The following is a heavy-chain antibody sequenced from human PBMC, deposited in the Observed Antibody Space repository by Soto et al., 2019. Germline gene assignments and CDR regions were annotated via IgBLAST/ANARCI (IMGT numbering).Heavy chain of an antibody. Sequence: PSETLSLTCAVPGGSISSSNWWSWVRQPQGKGLEWIVEIYHSGSTNYNPSLKRRVTISVDKSKNQFSLKLSSVTAADTAMYYCAREWTAAGTTVGFDYWGQGTLVTVSS. CDR3: AREWTAAGTTVGFDY. CDR2: IYHSGST. D-gene: IGHD6-13*01. CDR1: GGSISSSNW. V-gene: IGHV4-4*02. J-gene: IGHJ4*02.